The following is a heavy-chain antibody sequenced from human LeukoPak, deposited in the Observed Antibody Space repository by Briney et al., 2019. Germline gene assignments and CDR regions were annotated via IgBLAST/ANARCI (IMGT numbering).Heavy chain of an antibody. D-gene: IGHD2-21*01. Sequence: PGGSLRLSCAASGLSFRTNSMNWVRQAPGKGLEWVSSISTGGRYIYYADSVKGRFTTSRDNTNNSLYLQMNSLRVGDTAVYYCASGVRLGYWGQGALVTVSS. V-gene: IGHV3-21*01. CDR1: GLSFRTNS. CDR2: ISTGGRYI. CDR3: ASGVRLGY. J-gene: IGHJ4*02.